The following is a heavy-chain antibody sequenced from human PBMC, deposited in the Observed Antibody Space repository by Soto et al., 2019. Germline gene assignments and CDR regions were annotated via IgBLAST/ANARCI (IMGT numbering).Heavy chain of an antibody. CDR1: GGSFSGYY. CDR3: ARRGDFRSGYYMRGAFDY. J-gene: IGHJ4*02. V-gene: IGHV4-34*01. CDR2: INHSGST. D-gene: IGHD3-3*01. Sequence: SETLSLTCAVYGGSFSGYYWSWIRQPPGKGLEWIGEINHSGSTNYNPSLKSRVTISVDTSKNQFSLKLSSVTAADTAVYYCARRGDFRSGYYMRGAFDYWGQGTLVTVSS.